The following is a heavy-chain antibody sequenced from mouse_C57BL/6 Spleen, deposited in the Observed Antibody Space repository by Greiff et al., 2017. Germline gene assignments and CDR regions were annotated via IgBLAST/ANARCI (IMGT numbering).Heavy chain of an antibody. CDR1: GYSITSGYY. CDR3: AREQDKGDYDENYWYFDV. Sequence: EVKLMESGPGLVKPSQSLSLTCSVTGYSITSGYYWNWIRQFPGNKLEWMGYISYDGSNNYNPSLKNRISITRDTSKNQFFLKLNSVTTEDTATYYCAREQDKGDYDENYWYFDVWGTGTTVTVSS. CDR2: ISYDGSN. J-gene: IGHJ1*03. D-gene: IGHD2-4*01. V-gene: IGHV3-6*01.